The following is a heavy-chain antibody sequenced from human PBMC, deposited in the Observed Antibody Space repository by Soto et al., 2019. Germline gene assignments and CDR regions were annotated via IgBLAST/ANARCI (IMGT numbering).Heavy chain of an antibody. Sequence: PGGSLRLSCAASGFSVSSNFMKWVRQAPGEALEWVSSISSSSSYIYYADSVKGRFTISRDNAKNSLYLQMNSLRAEDTAVYYCARSDCSGGSCFDYWGQGT. CDR1: GFSVSSNF. D-gene: IGHD2-15*01. V-gene: IGHV3-21*01. J-gene: IGHJ4*02. CDR3: ARSDCSGGSCFDY. CDR2: ISSSSSYI.